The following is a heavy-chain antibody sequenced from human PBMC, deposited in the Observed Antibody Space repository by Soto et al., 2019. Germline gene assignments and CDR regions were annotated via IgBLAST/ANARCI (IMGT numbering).Heavy chain of an antibody. D-gene: IGHD3-3*02. CDR3: ARDKDRQQLGGNYYYIMDV. CDR2: IMPVFSTP. V-gene: IGHV1-69*12. J-gene: IGHJ6*01. CDR1: GGTFRTSA. Sequence: QVQLVQSGAEVKKPGSSVKVSCKTSGGTFRTSAISWVRQAPGQGLEWLGGIMPVFSTPDYAQKSQGRGTITADESTGTAYMELSRLRSEDTAVYYCARDKDRQQLGGNYYYIMDVWGQGTTVTVSS.